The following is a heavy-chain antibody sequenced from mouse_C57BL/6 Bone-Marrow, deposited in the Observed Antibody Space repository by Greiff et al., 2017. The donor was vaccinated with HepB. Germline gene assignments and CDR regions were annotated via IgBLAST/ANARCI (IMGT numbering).Heavy chain of an antibody. CDR1: GYTFTSYW. D-gene: IGHD2-5*01. V-gene: IGHV1-64*01. J-gene: IGHJ2*01. CDR2: IHPNSGST. Sequence: VQLQQPGAELVKPGASVKLSCKASGYTFTSYWMHWVKQRPGQGLEWIGMIHPNSGSTNYNEKFKSKATLTVDKSSSTAYMQLSSLTSEDSAVYYCARSGGAYYSNYEGFDYWGQGTTLTVSS. CDR3: ARSGGAYYSNYEGFDY.